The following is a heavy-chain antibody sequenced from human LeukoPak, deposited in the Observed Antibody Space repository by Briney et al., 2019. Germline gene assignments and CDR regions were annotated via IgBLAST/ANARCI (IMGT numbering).Heavy chain of an antibody. CDR3: ARTWDTVFSFDI. Sequence: SETLSLTCTVSGGSISSYYWSWIRQPAGKGLEWIGRIYTSGSTNYNPSLKSRVTISVDTSKNQFSLKLSSVTAADTAVYYCARTWDTVFSFDIWGQGTMVTVSS. J-gene: IGHJ3*02. V-gene: IGHV4-4*07. CDR2: IYTSGST. D-gene: IGHD3-3*01. CDR1: GGSISSYY.